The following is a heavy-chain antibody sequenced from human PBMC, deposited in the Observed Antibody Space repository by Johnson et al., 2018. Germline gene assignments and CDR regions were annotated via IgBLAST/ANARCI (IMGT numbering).Heavy chain of an antibody. D-gene: IGHD3-9*01. V-gene: IGHV4-34*01. CDR1: GGSFSGYY. CDR2: INTSGST. Sequence: VQLQQCGAGLLKPSETXSLTCAVYGGSFSGYYWSWIRQPPGKGLEWIGEINTSGSTNYNPSLKSRVTISVDTSKNQFSLKLSSLTAADTAVYYCARYYDISGSPPYYYYYGRDVWGQGTTVTVSS. J-gene: IGHJ6*02. CDR3: ARYYDISGSPPYYYYYGRDV.